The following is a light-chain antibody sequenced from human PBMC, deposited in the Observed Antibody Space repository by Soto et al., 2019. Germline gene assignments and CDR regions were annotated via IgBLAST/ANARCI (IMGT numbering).Light chain of an antibody. V-gene: IGKV3-20*01. CDR1: QSVGGTF. Sequence: ETVLYQSTGTLSCSPREETSLSGRSSQSVGGTFLAWYQQKGGQAPRLLIHGASNRATGIPDRFSGSGSGTDFTLTISRLGPEDFAVYYCQQYGGSPRTFGQGTKVDIK. CDR2: GAS. J-gene: IGKJ1*01. CDR3: QQYGGSPRT.